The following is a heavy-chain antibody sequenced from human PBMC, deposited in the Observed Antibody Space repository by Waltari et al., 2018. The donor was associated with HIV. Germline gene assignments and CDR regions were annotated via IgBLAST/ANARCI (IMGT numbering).Heavy chain of an antibody. V-gene: IGHV3-7*01. CDR2: INQDGSKK. Sequence: EVQLVESGGALVQPGGSLTLSCAPSGFTFRVYWMSWVRQTPEKGLEWVANINQDGSKKFVVDSMKGRFTVSRDNTNNSLSLQMNGLRVEDTAVYYCARTSSGNWDLWGQGTLVTVSS. D-gene: IGHD2-15*01. CDR3: ARTSSGNWDL. J-gene: IGHJ5*02. CDR1: GFTFRVYW.